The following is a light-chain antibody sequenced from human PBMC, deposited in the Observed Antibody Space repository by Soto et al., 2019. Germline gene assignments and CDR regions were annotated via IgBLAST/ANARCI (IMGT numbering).Light chain of an antibody. Sequence: QSALTQPASVSGSPGQSITISCTGTSSVSWYQQHPGQAPKLIIYDVNNRPSGVSYRFSGSNSGNTASLTISGLQADDEAYYYCSSYTTSSTWVLGGGTKVTVL. CDR2: DVN. V-gene: IGLV2-14*01. CDR1: SS. CDR3: SSYTTSSTWV. J-gene: IGLJ3*02.